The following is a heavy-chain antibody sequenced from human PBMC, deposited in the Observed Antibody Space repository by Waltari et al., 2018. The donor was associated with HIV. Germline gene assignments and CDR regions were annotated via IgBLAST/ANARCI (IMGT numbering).Heavy chain of an antibody. Sequence: QLQLQESGPGLVKPSETLSLTCTVSGGSISSSSYYWGWIRQPPGKGLEWIGSIYYSGSTHYNPALKSRVTISVDTSKNQFSLKLSSVTAADTAVYYCASVAGIVVVPAAMRAFDIWGQGTMVTVSS. V-gene: IGHV4-39*01. J-gene: IGHJ3*02. CDR3: ASVAGIVVVPAAMRAFDI. CDR2: IYYSGST. CDR1: GGSISSSSYY. D-gene: IGHD2-2*01.